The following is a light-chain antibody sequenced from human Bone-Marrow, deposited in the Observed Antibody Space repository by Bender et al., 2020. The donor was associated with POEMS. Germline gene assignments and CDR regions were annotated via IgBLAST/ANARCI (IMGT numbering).Light chain of an antibody. J-gene: IGLJ1*01. CDR1: SSDVGNYNT. Sequence: QSALTQPPSASGSPGQSVTLSCTGTSSDVGNYNTVSWYQQYPGKAPKVIIYEGSKRPSGVSNRFSGSKSGNTASLTISGLQAEDEADYYCCSYAGSRTYIFGSGTKVTVL. CDR2: EGS. V-gene: IGLV2-23*01. CDR3: CSYAGSRTYI.